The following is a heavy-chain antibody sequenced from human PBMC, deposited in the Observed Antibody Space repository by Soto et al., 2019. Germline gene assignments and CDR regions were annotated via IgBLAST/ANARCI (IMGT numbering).Heavy chain of an antibody. CDR2: IKQDGSEK. J-gene: IGHJ6*02. D-gene: IGHD3-16*02. CDR1: GFTFSSYW. CDR3: ATESIMITFGGVIVSDGMDV. Sequence: RLSCAASGFTFSSYWMSWVRQAPGKGLEWVANIKQDGSEKYYVDSVKGRFTISRDNAKNSLYLQMNSLRAEDTAVYYCATESIMITFGGVIVSDGMDVWGQGTTVTVSS. V-gene: IGHV3-7*04.